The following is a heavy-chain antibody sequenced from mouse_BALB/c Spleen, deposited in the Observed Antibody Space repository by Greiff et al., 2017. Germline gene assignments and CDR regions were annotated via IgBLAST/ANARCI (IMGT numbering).Heavy chain of an antibody. CDR3: NEDYYGSSYVAY. CDR2: IDPENGDT. CDR1: GFNIKDYY. V-gene: IGHV14-4*02. D-gene: IGHD1-1*01. Sequence: VHVKQSGAELVRSGASVKLSCTASGFNIKDYYMHWVKQRPEQGLEWIGWIDPENGDTEYAPKFQGKATMTADTSSNTAYLQLSSLTSEDTAVYYCNEDYYGSSYVAYWGQGTLVTVSA. J-gene: IGHJ3*01.